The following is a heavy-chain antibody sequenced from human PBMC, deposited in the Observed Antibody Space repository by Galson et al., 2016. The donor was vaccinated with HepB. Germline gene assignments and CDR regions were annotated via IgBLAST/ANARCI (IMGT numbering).Heavy chain of an antibody. V-gene: IGHV3-21*01. D-gene: IGHD6-13*01. CDR3: ATAGRGPAGGNLWS. Sequence: SLRLSCAASGFSFNIYTMNWVRQAPGKGLEWVSSISSSGNYIYFAASLKGRFTISRDNSNNSLYLHMNTLRADDTAVYYCATAGRGPAGGNLWSWGQGTLVTVSS. CDR1: GFSFNIYT. CDR2: ISSSGNYI. J-gene: IGHJ5*02.